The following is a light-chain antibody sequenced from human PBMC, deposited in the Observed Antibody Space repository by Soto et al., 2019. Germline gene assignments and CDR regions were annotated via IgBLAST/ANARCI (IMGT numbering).Light chain of an antibody. CDR3: RQYGRSLGFA. CDR2: GTS. V-gene: IGKV3-20*01. J-gene: IGKJ4*01. CDR1: QSISSTY. Sequence: EIGLTQSPGTLSLSTGERATLSCRAIQSISSTYLAWYRQKPGQAPRLLIYGTSTRATGIPVRFSGSGSGTEFTLTISRLEPEDYAVYYCRQYGRSLGFAFGGGTKVDIK.